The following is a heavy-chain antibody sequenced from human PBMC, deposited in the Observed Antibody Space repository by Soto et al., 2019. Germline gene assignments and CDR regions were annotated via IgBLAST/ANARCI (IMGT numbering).Heavy chain of an antibody. V-gene: IGHV4-39*01. Sequence: SETMCVTCTVADGSISSNSYSWGWKRQSPGKGLEWIATIYSAENTYYHPSLLSRVTISVDTSMNEFSLKVSSVTAADTAVYYCARGRRRRDYYYYYGMDVWGQGTTVTVSS. CDR2: IYSAENT. CDR3: ARGRRRRDYYYYYGMDV. J-gene: IGHJ6*02. CDR1: DGSISSNSYS.